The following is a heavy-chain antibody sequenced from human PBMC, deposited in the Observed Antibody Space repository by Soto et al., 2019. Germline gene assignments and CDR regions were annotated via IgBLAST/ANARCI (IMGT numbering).Heavy chain of an antibody. CDR1: GYTFTTYG. V-gene: IGHV1-18*01. Sequence: QVQLVQSGAEVKKPGTSVKVSCKASGYTFTTYGITWVRQAPGQGLEWMGWISAYNGNTNYAQKRQGRVTMTTDTSTSTAYMELRSLRSDDTAVFYCARDNLGYSYGSRGFDYWGQGTLVTVSS. CDR3: ARDNLGYSYGSRGFDY. D-gene: IGHD5-18*01. J-gene: IGHJ4*02. CDR2: ISAYNGNT.